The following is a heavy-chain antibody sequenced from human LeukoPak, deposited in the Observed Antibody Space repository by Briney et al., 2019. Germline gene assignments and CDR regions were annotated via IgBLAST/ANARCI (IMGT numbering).Heavy chain of an antibody. Sequence: ASVKVSFKASGYTFTGYYMHWVRQAPGQALEWMGCINPNSGGTNSAHKFQGRVTMTTATSNSTAYMELSTLTSNDADVYSCASHSSGWYEYDFDYWGQGTLVTVSS. V-gene: IGHV1-2*02. J-gene: IGHJ4*02. CDR1: GYTFTGYY. D-gene: IGHD6-19*01. CDR3: ASHSSGWYEYDFDY. CDR2: INPNSGGT.